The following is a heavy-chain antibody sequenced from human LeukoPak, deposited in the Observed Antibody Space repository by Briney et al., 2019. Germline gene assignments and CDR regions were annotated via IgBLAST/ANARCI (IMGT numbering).Heavy chain of an antibody. V-gene: IGHV4-34*01. D-gene: IGHD3-22*01. CDR3: ARGSGTPYYYDSSGYRSRYYYYYGMDV. Sequence: SETLSLTCAVYGGSFSGYYWSWIRQPPGKGLEWIGEINHSGSTNYNPSLKSRVTISVDTSKNQFSLKLISVTAADTAVYYCARGSGTPYYYDSSGYRSRYYYYYGMDVWGQGTTVTVSS. J-gene: IGHJ6*02. CDR1: GGSFSGYY. CDR2: INHSGST.